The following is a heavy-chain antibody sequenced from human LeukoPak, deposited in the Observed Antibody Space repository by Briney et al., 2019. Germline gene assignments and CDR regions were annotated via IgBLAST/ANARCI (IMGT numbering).Heavy chain of an antibody. CDR2: IRYDGTNK. J-gene: IGHJ3*02. D-gene: IGHD3-22*01. CDR3: AKIPYYYDSSGYGTPGAFDI. Sequence: GGSLRLSCAASGFTFSSYGMHWVRQAPGKGLEWVAFIRYDGTNKYCTESVKGRFTISRDNSKNTLYLQMNSLRAEDTAVYFCAKIPYYYDSSGYGTPGAFDIWGQGTMVTVSS. CDR1: GFTFSSYG. V-gene: IGHV3-30*02.